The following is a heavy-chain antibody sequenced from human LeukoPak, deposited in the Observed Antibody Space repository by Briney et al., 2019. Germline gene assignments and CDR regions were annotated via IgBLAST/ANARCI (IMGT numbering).Heavy chain of an antibody. V-gene: IGHV4-4*07. J-gene: IGHJ3*02. CDR3: ARDMGYDSSGYYSYDAFDI. D-gene: IGHD3-22*01. CDR1: GGSISSYY. CDR2: IYTSGST. Sequence: SETLSLTCTVPGGSISSYYWSWIRQPAGKGLEWIGRIYTSGSTNYNPSLKSRVTMSVDTSKNQFSLKLSSVTAADTAVYYCARDMGYDSSGYYSYDAFDIWGQGTMVTVSS.